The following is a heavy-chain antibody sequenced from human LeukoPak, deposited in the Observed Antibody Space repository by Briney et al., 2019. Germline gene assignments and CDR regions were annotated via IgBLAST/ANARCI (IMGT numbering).Heavy chain of an antibody. Sequence: SETLSLTCSVSGDSIIGYYWGWIRQPPGKGLEWIGNIYYTGDTYYNSSLKSRVTISLDTSKNQFSLKVISMTAADTAAYYCTKSDGYGLIRICGRGTMVTVSS. V-gene: IGHV4-39*07. J-gene: IGHJ3*02. CDR2: IYYTGDT. CDR3: TKSDGYGLIRI. CDR1: GDSIIGYY. D-gene: IGHD3-10*01.